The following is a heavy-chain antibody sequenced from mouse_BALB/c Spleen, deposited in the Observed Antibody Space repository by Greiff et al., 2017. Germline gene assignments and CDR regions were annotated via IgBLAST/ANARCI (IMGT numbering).Heavy chain of an antibody. D-gene: IGHD2-1*01. CDR2: IRSKSNNYAT. Sequence: DVHLVESGGGLVQPKGSLKLSCAASGFTFNTYAMNWVRQAPGKGLEWVARIRSKSNNYATYYADSVKDRFTISRDDSQSMLYLQMNNLKTEDTAMYYCVRQGGNYVGDYWGQGTTLTVSS. V-gene: IGHV10-1*02. CDR1: GFTFNTYA. CDR3: VRQGGNYVGDY. J-gene: IGHJ2*01.